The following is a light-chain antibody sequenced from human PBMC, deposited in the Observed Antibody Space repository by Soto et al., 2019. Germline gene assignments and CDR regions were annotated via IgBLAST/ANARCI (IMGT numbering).Light chain of an antibody. J-gene: IGLJ1*01. V-gene: IGLV1-44*01. CDR1: TSNIGGST. CDR3: ATWNDGVFV. CDR2: GNT. Sequence: QSVLTQPPSASGTPGQRVTISCSGSTSNIGGSTVSWYQQFPGAAPKLLIYGNTQRPLGVPVRFSASKSDPSASLAISGLQSEDEADYYYATWNDGVFVFGIGTKATVL.